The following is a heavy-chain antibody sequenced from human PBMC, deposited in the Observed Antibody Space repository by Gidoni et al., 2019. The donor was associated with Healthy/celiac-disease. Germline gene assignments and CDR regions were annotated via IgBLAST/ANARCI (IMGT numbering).Heavy chain of an antibody. CDR3: ARGPYYGSGKRAFDI. CDR1: GGSFSGYY. D-gene: IGHD3-10*01. CDR2: INHSGST. J-gene: IGHJ3*02. V-gene: IGHV4-34*01. Sequence: QVQLQQWGAGLLKPSETLSLTCAVYGGSFSGYYWSWIRQPPGKGLEWIGEINHSGSTNYNPSLKSRVTISGDTSKNQFSLKLSSVTAADTAVYYCARGPYYGSGKRAFDIWGQGTMVTVSS.